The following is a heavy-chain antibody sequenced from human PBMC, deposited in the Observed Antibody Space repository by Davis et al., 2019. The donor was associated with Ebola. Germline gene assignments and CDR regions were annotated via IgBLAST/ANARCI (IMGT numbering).Heavy chain of an antibody. Sequence: GESLKISCAASGFTFSSYAMKWVRQAPGKGLEWVSAISGSGTSTYYADSVKGRFTISRDNSKNTLYLQMNSLRADDTAVYYCAGVPATVYWGQGTLVTVSS. V-gene: IGHV3-23*01. CDR1: GFTFSSYA. CDR2: ISGSGTST. D-gene: IGHD3-3*01. CDR3: AGVPATVY. J-gene: IGHJ4*02.